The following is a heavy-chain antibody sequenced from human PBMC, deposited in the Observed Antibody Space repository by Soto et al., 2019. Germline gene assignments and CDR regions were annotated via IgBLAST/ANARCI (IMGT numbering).Heavy chain of an antibody. V-gene: IGHV1-3*01. Sequence: HVQLVQSGAEVKKPGASVKVSCKASGYTFTSYAMHWVRQAPGQSLEWMGWINADNGITKYSQKFQGRVTITRETSASTAYMELSRLRAEDTAGYYCARDMGFGLSYYWGQGTLGTVSS. CDR2: INADNGIT. J-gene: IGHJ4*02. CDR3: ARDMGFGLSYY. CDR1: GYTFTSYA. D-gene: IGHD3-10*01.